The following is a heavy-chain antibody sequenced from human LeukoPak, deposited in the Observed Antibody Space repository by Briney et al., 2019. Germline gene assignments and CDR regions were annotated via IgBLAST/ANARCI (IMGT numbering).Heavy chain of an antibody. CDR3: AKDFSSSWYYFDY. D-gene: IGHD6-13*01. V-gene: IGHV3-23*01. Sequence: PGGSLRLSCAASGFTFSSYAMSWVRQAPGKGLEWASAISGSGGSGSGGSTYYADSVKGRFTISRDNSKNTLYLQMNSLRAEDTAVYYCAKDFSSSWYYFDYWGQGTLVTVSS. J-gene: IGHJ4*02. CDR2: ISGSGGSGSGGST. CDR1: GFTFSSYA.